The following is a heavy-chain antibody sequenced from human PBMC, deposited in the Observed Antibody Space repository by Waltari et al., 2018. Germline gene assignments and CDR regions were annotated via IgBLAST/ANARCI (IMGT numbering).Heavy chain of an antibody. Sequence: PASGFTFSSYWMSWVRQAPGKGLEWVANKNQHGSETYYVDSVEDRVTISRDNAKNSLYLQMNSLRVEDTAVYYCARDSSLRYYFDYWGQGTLVTVSS. V-gene: IGHV3-7*01. CDR2: KNQHGSET. CDR1: GFTFSSYW. CDR3: ARDSSLRYYFDY. J-gene: IGHJ4*02.